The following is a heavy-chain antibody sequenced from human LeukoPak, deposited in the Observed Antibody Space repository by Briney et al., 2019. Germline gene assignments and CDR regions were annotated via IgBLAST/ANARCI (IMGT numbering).Heavy chain of an antibody. CDR2: IYRGGST. Sequence: GGSLRLSCAASGFTVSSNYMSWVRQAPGKGLEWVSVIYRGGSTYYADSVKGRFTISRDNSKNTLYLQMNSLRAEDTAVYYCATSYYYYYMDVWGKGTTVTVSS. CDR3: ATSYYYYYMDV. V-gene: IGHV3-53*01. CDR1: GFTVSSNY. J-gene: IGHJ6*03.